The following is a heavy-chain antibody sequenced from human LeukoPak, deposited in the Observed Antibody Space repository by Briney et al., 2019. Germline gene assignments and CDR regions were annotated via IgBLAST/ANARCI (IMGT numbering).Heavy chain of an antibody. V-gene: IGHV1-46*01. CDR1: GYTFTSNY. CDR3: AKDREARSVAYDAFDI. D-gene: IGHD3-3*01. Sequence: ASVKVSCKAFGYTFTSNYMHWVRQAPGQGPEWMGVISPSGGSTTYAQKFQGRVTLTRDMSTSTDYLELSSLRSEDTAVYYCAKDREARSVAYDAFDIWGQGTKVTVSS. J-gene: IGHJ3*02. CDR2: ISPSGGST.